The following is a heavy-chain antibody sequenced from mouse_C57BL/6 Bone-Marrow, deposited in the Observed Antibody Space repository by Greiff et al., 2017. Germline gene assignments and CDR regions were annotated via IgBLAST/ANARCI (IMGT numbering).Heavy chain of an antibody. V-gene: IGHV1-39*01. CDR3: ARGIYYYGSSYDHYYAMDY. Sequence: EVQLQQSGPELVKPGASVKISCKASGYSFTDYNMNWVKQSNGKSLEWIGVINPNYGTTSYNEKFKGKATLTADKSSSTAYMQLSSLTSEDSAVYFCARGIYYYGSSYDHYYAMDYWGQGTSVTVSS. CDR2: INPNYGTT. CDR1: GYSFTDYN. D-gene: IGHD1-1*01. J-gene: IGHJ4*01.